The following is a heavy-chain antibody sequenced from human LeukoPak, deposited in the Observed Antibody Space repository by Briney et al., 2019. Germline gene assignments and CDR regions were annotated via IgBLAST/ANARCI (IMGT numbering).Heavy chain of an antibody. J-gene: IGHJ4*02. CDR2: INHSGST. CDR3: ARNSLPTRYYYDSSGSGMGY. CDR1: GGSFSGYY. D-gene: IGHD3-22*01. Sequence: SETLSLTCAVYGGSFSGYYWSWIRQPPGKGLEWIGEINHSGSTNYNPSLKSRVTISVDTSKNQFSLKLSSVTAADTAVYYCARNSLPTRYYYDSSGSGMGYWGQGTLVTVSS. V-gene: IGHV4-34*01.